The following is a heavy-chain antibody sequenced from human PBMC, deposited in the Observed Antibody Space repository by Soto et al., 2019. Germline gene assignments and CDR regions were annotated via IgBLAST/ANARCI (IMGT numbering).Heavy chain of an antibody. CDR2: ISYDGSNK. CDR1: GFTFSSYG. Sequence: GGSLRLSCAASGFTFSSYGMHWVRQAPGKGLEWVAVISYDGSNKYYADSVKGRFTISRDNSKNTLYLQMNSLRAEDTAVYYCAKDRRLLWFGEFGGFDPWGQGTLVTVSS. J-gene: IGHJ5*02. D-gene: IGHD3-10*01. CDR3: AKDRRLLWFGEFGGFDP. V-gene: IGHV3-30*18.